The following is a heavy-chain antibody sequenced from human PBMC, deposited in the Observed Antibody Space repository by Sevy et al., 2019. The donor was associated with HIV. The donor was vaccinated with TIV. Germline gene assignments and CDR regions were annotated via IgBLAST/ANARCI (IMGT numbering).Heavy chain of an antibody. CDR3: ARETRQAAGLFDYYYYYYMDV. J-gene: IGHJ6*03. D-gene: IGHD6-13*01. V-gene: IGHV4-59*01. CDR2: IYYSGST. Sequence: SETLSLTCTVSGGSISSYYWSWIRQPPGKGLEWIGYIYYSGSTNYNPSLKSRVTISVDTSKNQVSLKLSSVTAADTAVYYCARETRQAAGLFDYYYYYYMDVWGKGTTVTVSS. CDR1: GGSISSYY.